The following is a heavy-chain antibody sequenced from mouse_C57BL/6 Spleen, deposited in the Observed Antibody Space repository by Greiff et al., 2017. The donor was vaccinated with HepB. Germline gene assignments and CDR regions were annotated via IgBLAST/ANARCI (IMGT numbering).Heavy chain of an antibody. CDR2: VYPYNGGT. CDR3: ARGDYYGSSYDWYFDV. CDR1: GFTFTDYY. D-gene: IGHD1-1*01. J-gene: IGHJ1*03. V-gene: IGHV1-36*01. Sequence: EVQLVESGPVLVKPGPSVKISCKASGFTFTDYYMHWVKQSHGKSLEWIGLVYPYNGGTSYNQKFKGKATLTVDTSSSTAYMELNSLTSEDSAVYYCARGDYYGSSYDWYFDVWGTGTTVTVSS.